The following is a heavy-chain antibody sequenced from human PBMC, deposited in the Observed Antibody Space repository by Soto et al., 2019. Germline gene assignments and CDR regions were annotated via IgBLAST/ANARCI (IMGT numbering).Heavy chain of an antibody. CDR1: GYTFTSYG. Sequence: SVKVSCKASGYTFTSYGISWVRQAPGQGLEWMGGIIPIFGTANYAQKFQGRVTITADESTSTAYMELSSLRSEDTAVYYCARTGVVTGYYYYGMDVWGQGTTVTVSS. J-gene: IGHJ6*02. V-gene: IGHV1-69*13. CDR2: IIPIFGTA. D-gene: IGHD2-21*02. CDR3: ARTGVVTGYYYYGMDV.